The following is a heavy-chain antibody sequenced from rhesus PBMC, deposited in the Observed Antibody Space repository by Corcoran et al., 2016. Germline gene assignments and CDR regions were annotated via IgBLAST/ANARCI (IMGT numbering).Heavy chain of an antibody. CDR2: IYWVGCRT. J-gene: IGHJ4*01. CDR3: AKVSGCTGSGCLWAFDY. V-gene: IGHV3S42*01. Sequence: EVQLVESGGGLAKPGGSLRLSCAASGFTFSSYWMNWVRQTPGKGLEWISAIYWVGCRTYYPDSGKGRFTISRDNSKNTLSLQMNSLRAEDTAVYYCAKVSGCTGSGCLWAFDYWGQGVLVTVSS. D-gene: IGHD2-21*01. CDR1: GFTFSSYW.